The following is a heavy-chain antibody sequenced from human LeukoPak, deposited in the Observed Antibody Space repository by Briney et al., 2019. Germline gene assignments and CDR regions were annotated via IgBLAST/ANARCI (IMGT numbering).Heavy chain of an antibody. J-gene: IGHJ5*02. CDR2: ISASGST. D-gene: IGHD1-1*01. V-gene: IGHV4-61*02. CDR3: ARYKLGWFDP. Sequence: SETLSLTCTVSGGSISGVSYFWSWVRQPAGKGLEWIGRISASGSTNFNPSLKSRVTMSVDTSENQFSLKLSSVTAADTAVYYCARYKLGWFDPWGQGTLVTVSS. CDR1: GGSISGVSYF.